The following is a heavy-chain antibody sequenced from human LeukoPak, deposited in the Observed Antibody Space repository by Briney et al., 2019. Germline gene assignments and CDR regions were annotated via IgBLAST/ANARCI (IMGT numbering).Heavy chain of an antibody. CDR2: IYYSGST. D-gene: IGHD3-22*01. J-gene: IGHJ3*02. CDR1: GGSISSYY. CDR3: ASYRLSSYYYDSSGRRGDDAFDI. V-gene: IGHV4-59*01. Sequence: PSETLSLTCTVSGGSISSYYWSWIRQPPGKGLEWIGYIYYSGSTNYNPSLESRVTISVDTSKNQFSLKLSSVTAADTAVYYCASYRLSSYYYDSSGRRGDDAFDIWGQGTMVTVSS.